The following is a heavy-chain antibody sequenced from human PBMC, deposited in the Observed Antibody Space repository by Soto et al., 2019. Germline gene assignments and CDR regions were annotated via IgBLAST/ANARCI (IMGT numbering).Heavy chain of an antibody. D-gene: IGHD1-26*01. J-gene: IGHJ6*02. CDR1: GYTFTTYA. CDR2: INPASGHT. Sequence: QVQLVQSGAEVKKPGASVKVSCKASGYTFTTYALHWVRQAPGQRPEWMGWINPASGHTKYSKKFQDMVTITRDTSASTGYMELSSLRSEDTAVYYCGRSVVGATGEILYNAMDVWGQGTTVTVSS. V-gene: IGHV1-3*01. CDR3: GRSVVGATGEILYNAMDV.